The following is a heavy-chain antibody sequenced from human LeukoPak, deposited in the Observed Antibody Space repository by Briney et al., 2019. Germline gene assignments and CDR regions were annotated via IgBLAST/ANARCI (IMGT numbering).Heavy chain of an antibody. V-gene: IGHV3-53*01. D-gene: IGHD3-22*01. Sequence: PGGSLRLSCAASGFTVSSNYMSWVRQAPGKGLEWVSVIYSGGSTYCADSVKGRFTISRDNSKNTLYLQMNSLRAEDTAAYYCARDNRYYYDSSGSYGEWGQGTLSPSPQ. CDR2: IYSGGST. J-gene: IGHJ4*02. CDR1: GFTVSSNY. CDR3: ARDNRYYYDSSGSYGE.